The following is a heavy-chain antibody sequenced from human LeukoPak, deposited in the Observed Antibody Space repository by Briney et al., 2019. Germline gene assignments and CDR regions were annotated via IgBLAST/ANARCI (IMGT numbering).Heavy chain of an antibody. J-gene: IGHJ4*02. CDR2: ISAYNGNT. Sequence: GASVKVSCKASGYTFTSYGISWVRQAPGQGLEWMGWISAYNGNTNYAQKLQGRVTMTGDMSTSTVYMELSSLRSEDTAVYYCARGGCSGGSSYSDFDYGGQETLFPVSS. CDR3: ARGGCSGGSSYSDFDY. D-gene: IGHD2-15*01. CDR1: GYTFTSYG. V-gene: IGHV1-18*01.